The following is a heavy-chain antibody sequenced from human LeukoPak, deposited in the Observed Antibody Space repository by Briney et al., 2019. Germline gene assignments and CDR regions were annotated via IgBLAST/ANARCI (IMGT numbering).Heavy chain of an antibody. V-gene: IGHV3-48*04. J-gene: IGHJ4*02. CDR2: ISSSGSTI. CDR1: GFTFNSYG. CDR3: AKDGGYSSSWYDY. Sequence: GGSLRLSCATSGFTFNSYGMNWIRQAPGKGLEWVSYISSSGSTIYYADSVKGRFTISRDNAKNSLYLQMNSLRAEDTAVYYCAKDGGYSSSWYDYWGQGTLVTVSS. D-gene: IGHD6-13*01.